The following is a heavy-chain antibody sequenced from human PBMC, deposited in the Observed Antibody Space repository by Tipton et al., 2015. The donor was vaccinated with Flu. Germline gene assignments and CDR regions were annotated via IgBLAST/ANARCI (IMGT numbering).Heavy chain of an antibody. D-gene: IGHD3-22*01. CDR1: GFTFSTYN. V-gene: IGHV3-21*01. CDR2: ISTTNLYI. Sequence: SLRLSCAASGFTFSTYNMNWVRQAPGKGLEWVSSISTTNLYIYYADSVKGRFTISRDNAKNSLYLQMNSLRVEDTAVYYCARLDTSDYYPSDYWGQGTLVTVSS. CDR3: ARLDTSDYYPSDY. J-gene: IGHJ4*02.